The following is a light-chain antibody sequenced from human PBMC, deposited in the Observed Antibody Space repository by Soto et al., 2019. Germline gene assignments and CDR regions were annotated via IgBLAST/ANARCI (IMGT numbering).Light chain of an antibody. Sequence: DIQMTESPSSLSASVGDRLTITCQASQDITNYLNWYQHKPGKAPHLLIYDASSLETGAPPRFTGSGSGTEFAFTISSLQPEDTATYYCQQYENLPLTFGGGTKV. CDR3: QQYENLPLT. V-gene: IGKV1-33*01. CDR1: QDITNY. CDR2: DAS. J-gene: IGKJ4*01.